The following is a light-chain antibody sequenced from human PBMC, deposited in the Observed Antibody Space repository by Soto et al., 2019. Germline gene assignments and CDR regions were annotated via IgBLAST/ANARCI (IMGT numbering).Light chain of an antibody. CDR3: QHYNSYSEA. CDR1: QSISSW. Sequence: DTQITQSPSTLSASVGDRVTISSGASQSISSWLAWYQQKPGKAPKLLIYKASSLDSGVPARFSGSGSGTEFTLTISSLQPDDFATYYCQHYNSYSEAFGQGTKVDIK. V-gene: IGKV1-5*03. J-gene: IGKJ1*01. CDR2: KAS.